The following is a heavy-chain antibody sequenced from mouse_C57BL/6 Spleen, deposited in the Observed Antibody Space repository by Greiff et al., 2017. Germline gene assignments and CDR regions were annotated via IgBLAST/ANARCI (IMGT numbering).Heavy chain of an antibody. Sequence: VQLQQSGPELVKPGASVKISCKASGYTFTDYYMNWVKQSHGKSLEWIGDINPNNGGTSYNQKFKGKATLTVDKSSSTAYMELRSLTSEDSAVYYCAGFTFDYWGQGTTLTVCS. D-gene: IGHD1-1*01. CDR3: AGFTFDY. CDR2: INPNNGGT. CDR1: GYTFTDYY. J-gene: IGHJ2*01. V-gene: IGHV1-26*01.